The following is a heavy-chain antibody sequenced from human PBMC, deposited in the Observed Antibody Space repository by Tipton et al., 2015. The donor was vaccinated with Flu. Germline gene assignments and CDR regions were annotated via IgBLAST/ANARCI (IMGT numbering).Heavy chain of an antibody. CDR1: GGSISSTSYY. CDR2: IYYSGST. V-gene: IGHV4-39*07. CDR3: ARARWAAAGTEYYFDY. D-gene: IGHD6-19*01. Sequence: TLSFTCTVSGGSISSTSYYWGWIRQPPGKGLEWIGSIYYSGSTYYNPSLKSRVTISVDTPKNQFSLKLSSVTAADTAVYYCARARWAAAGTEYYFDYWGQGTLVTVSS. J-gene: IGHJ4*02.